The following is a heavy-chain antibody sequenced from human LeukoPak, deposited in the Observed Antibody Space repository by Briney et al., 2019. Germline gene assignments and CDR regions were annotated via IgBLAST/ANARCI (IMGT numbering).Heavy chain of an antibody. J-gene: IGHJ6*02. D-gene: IGHD3-3*01. Sequence: SETLSLTCAVSGGSISSGGYSWSWIRQPPGKGLEWIGYIYHSGSTYYNPSLKSRVTISVDRSKNQFSLKLSSVTAADTAVYYCARGVDFWSGYDYGMDVWGQGTTVTVSS. CDR3: ARGVDFWSGYDYGMDV. V-gene: IGHV4-30-2*01. CDR2: IYHSGST. CDR1: GGSISSGGYS.